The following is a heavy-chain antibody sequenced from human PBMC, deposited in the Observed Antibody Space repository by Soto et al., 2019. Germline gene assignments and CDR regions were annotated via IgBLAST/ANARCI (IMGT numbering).Heavy chain of an antibody. D-gene: IGHD3-9*01. Sequence: QITLNESGPALVKPTQTLTLTCRFSGFSLSSPGVGVGWIRQPPGKALEWLALIYWDDDKRYSPSLKSRRSITKDPYPHQVVFEMTHVDPGDTATYYCAHRRRVIRYFHLGYFDYWGQGALVTVSS. CDR3: AHRRRVIRYFHLGYFDY. CDR1: GFSLSSPGVG. J-gene: IGHJ4*02. V-gene: IGHV2-5*02. CDR2: IYWDDDK.